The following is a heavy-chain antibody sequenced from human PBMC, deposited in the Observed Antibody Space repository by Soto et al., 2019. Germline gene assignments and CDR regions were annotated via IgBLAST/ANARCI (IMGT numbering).Heavy chain of an antibody. CDR1: GYTFTSYD. J-gene: IGHJ6*02. CDR3: ARGYSYGDRYYYYYGMDV. D-gene: IGHD5-18*01. V-gene: IGHV1-8*01. CDR2: MNPNSGNT. Sequence: ASVKVSCKASGYTFTSYDINWVRQATGQGLEWMGWMNPNSGNTGYAQKFQGRVTMTRNTSISTAYMELSSLRSEDTAVYYCARGYSYGDRYYYYYGMDVWGQGTTVTVSS.